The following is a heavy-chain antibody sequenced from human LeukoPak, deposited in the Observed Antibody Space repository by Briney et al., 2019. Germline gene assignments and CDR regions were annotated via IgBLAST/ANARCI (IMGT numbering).Heavy chain of an antibody. CDR1: GGTFSSYA. J-gene: IGHJ4*02. Sequence: ASVKVSCKASGGTFSSYAISWVRQAPGQGLEWMGGIIPIFGTANYAQKFQGRVTITADESTSTAYMELSSLRSEDTAVYYCARRGYYYDSSGYFHWGQGTLVTVSS. CDR3: ARRGYYYDSSGYFH. CDR2: IIPIFGTA. D-gene: IGHD3-22*01. V-gene: IGHV1-69*13.